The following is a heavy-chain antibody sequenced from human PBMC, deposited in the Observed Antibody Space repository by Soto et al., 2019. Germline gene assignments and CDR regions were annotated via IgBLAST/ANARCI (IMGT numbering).Heavy chain of an antibody. CDR3: ARSGSYEVLGY. D-gene: IGHD1-26*01. Sequence: PGGPLRLSCAASGFVFSDHYMDWVRQAPGKGLEWVGRTRNKANSYSTEYAASVKGRFTISRDDSKSLLYLQMNSLKTEDTAVYYCARSGSYEVLGYWGQGTLVTVSS. V-gene: IGHV3-72*01. CDR2: TRNKANSYST. CDR1: GFVFSDHY. J-gene: IGHJ4*02.